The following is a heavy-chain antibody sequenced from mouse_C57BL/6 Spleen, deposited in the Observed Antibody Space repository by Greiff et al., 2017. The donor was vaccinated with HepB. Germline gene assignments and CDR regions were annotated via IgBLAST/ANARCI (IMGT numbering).Heavy chain of an antibody. Sequence: VQLQQSGAELVRPGASVTLSCKASGFTFTDYEMHWVKQTPVHGLEWIGAIDPETGGTAYNQKFKGKAILTADKSSSTAYMELRSLTSEDSAVYYCTRLTTEGWYFDVWGTGTTVTVSS. CDR1: GFTFTDYE. V-gene: IGHV1-15*01. J-gene: IGHJ1*03. D-gene: IGHD1-1*01. CDR2: IDPETGGT. CDR3: TRLTTEGWYFDV.